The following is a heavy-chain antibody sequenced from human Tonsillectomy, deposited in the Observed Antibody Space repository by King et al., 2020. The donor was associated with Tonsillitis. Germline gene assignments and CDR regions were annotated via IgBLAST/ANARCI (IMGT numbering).Heavy chain of an antibody. D-gene: IGHD2-2*01. J-gene: IGHJ4*02. Sequence: QLVQSGPEVKKPGASVKVSCKASGYTFPDYGITWVRQAPGQGLEWMGWISAYNGNTNFAQKLQGRVTMTTDTSTSTAYLELRSLRSDDTAVYYCARDRHQLLDCWAQGTLVTVSS. CDR1: GYTFPDYG. V-gene: IGHV1-18*01. CDR3: ARDRHQLLDC. CDR2: ISAYNGNT.